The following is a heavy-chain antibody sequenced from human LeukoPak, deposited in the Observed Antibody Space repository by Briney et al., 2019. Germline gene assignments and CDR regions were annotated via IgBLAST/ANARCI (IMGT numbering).Heavy chain of an antibody. V-gene: IGHV3-15*01. J-gene: IGHJ4*02. CDR2: IKSKTDGGTT. D-gene: IGHD5-12*01. Sequence: GGSLRLSCAASVFTFTNAWMSWVRQAPGKGLEWVGRIKSKTDGGTTDYAAPVKGRFTISRDDSKNTLYVQMNSLKTEDTAVYYCNRHRGYDLPFEYRGQGALVTVSS. CDR3: NRHRGYDLPFEY. CDR1: VFTFTNAW.